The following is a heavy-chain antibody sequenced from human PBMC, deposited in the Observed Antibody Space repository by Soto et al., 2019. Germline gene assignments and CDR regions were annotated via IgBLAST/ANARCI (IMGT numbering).Heavy chain of an antibody. CDR3: AKPRMVLRYFDWLLPFDY. J-gene: IGHJ4*02. CDR2: ISGSGGST. D-gene: IGHD3-9*01. Sequence: GGSLRLSCAASGFTFSSYAMSWVRQAPGKGLEWVSAISGSGGSTYYADSVKGRFTISRDNSKNTLYLQMNSLRAEDTAVYYCAKPRMVLRYFDWLLPFDYWGQGTLVTVSS. V-gene: IGHV3-23*01. CDR1: GFTFSSYA.